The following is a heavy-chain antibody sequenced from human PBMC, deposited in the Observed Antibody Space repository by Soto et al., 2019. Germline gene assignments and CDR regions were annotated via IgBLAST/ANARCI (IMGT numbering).Heavy chain of an antibody. CDR1: GFSLSTSLMR. CDR3: GRMGTSYYDYALYV. CDR2: IDWDDDK. V-gene: IGHV2-70*04. Sequence: GSGPTLVNPTQTLTLTCTFSGFSLSTSLMRVSWIRQSPGKALEWLARIDWDDDKFYSTSVKTRLTVSKDTSKNQVVLTMTNMDHVDTGTYYCGRMGTSYYDYALYVWGKGTTVTVS. D-gene: IGHD1-1*01. J-gene: IGHJ6*03.